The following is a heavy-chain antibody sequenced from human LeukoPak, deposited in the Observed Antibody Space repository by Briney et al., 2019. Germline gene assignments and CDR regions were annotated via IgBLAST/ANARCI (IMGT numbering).Heavy chain of an antibody. D-gene: IGHD6-13*01. CDR2: IYCSGST. Sequence: SXTLSLTCTVSGGSISSGDYYWSWIRQPPGKGLEWIGYIYCSGSTYYNPSLKSRVTISVDTSKNQFSLKLSSVTAADTAVYYCARDQRWPYYYGMDVWGQGTTVTVSS. CDR1: GGSISSGDYY. CDR3: ARDQRWPYYYGMDV. V-gene: IGHV4-30-4*01. J-gene: IGHJ6*02.